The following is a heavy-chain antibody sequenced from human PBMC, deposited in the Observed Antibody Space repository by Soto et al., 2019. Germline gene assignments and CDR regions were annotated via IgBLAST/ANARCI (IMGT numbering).Heavy chain of an antibody. CDR1: GGSFSGYY. V-gene: IGHV4-34*01. J-gene: IGHJ6*02. CDR3: ARWLGAYYYYGMDV. CDR2: INHSGST. D-gene: IGHD3-10*01. Sequence: SETLSLTCAVYGGSFSGYYWSWIRQPPGKGLEWIGEINHSGSTNYNPSLKSRVTISVGTSKNQFSLKLSSVTAADTAVYYCARWLGAYYYYGMDVWGQGTTVTVSS.